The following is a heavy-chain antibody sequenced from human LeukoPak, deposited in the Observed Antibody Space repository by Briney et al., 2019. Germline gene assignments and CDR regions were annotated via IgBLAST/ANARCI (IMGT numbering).Heavy chain of an antibody. CDR2: IIPIFGTA. V-gene: IGHV1-69*13. D-gene: IGHD6-13*01. CDR1: GGTFSSYA. Sequence: SVKVSCKASGGTFSSYAISWVRQAPGQGLEWMGGIIPIFGTANYAQKFQGRVTITADESTSTAYMELSSLRSEDTAVYYCAKGSEVGRLRGHRSIAAAGSDYWGQGTLVTVSS. CDR3: AKGSEVGRLRGHRSIAAAGSDY. J-gene: IGHJ4*02.